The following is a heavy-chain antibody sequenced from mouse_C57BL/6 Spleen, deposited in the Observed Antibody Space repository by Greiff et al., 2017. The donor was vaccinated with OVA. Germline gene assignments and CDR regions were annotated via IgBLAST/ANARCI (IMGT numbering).Heavy chain of an antibody. CDR2: IHPNSGST. CDR3: ARRPLTGIKDSMDY. CDR1: GYTFTSYW. V-gene: IGHV1-64*01. J-gene: IGHJ4*01. Sequence: VQLQQSGAELVKPGASVKLSCKASGYTFTSYWMHWVKQRPGQGLEWIGMIHPNSGSTKYNEKFKSKATLTVDKSSSKAYMQLSSLPSEDSAVSYCARRPLTGIKDSMDYWGQGTSVTVSS. D-gene: IGHD4-1*01.